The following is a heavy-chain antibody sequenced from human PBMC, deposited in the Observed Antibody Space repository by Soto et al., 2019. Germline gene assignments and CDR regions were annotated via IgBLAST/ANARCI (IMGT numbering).Heavy chain of an antibody. CDR3: ARDHPFDFWSGYYPNWFDP. CDR2: IIPIFGTA. V-gene: IGHV1-69*12. J-gene: IGHJ5*02. CDR1: GGTFSSYA. D-gene: IGHD3-3*01. Sequence: QVQLVQSGAEVKKPGSSVKVSCKASGGTFSSYAISWVRQAPGQGLEWMGGIIPIFGTANYAQKFQGRVTITADESTSTAYMELSSLRSEDTAVYYCARDHPFDFWSGYYPNWFDPWGQGTLVTVSS.